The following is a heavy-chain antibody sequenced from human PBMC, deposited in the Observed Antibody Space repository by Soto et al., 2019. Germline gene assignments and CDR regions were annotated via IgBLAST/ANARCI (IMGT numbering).Heavy chain of an antibody. D-gene: IGHD3-22*01. V-gene: IGHV4-61*01. CDR3: ARSYDSSGYYYYAMDV. J-gene: IGHJ6*02. CDR1: GGSVSSGNYY. Sequence: SETLSLTCIVSGGSVSSGNYYWNWIRQPPGKGLEWIGYIYSSGSTKYSPSLKSRVTISVDTSKNQFSLNLRSVIAADTAVYYCARSYDSSGYYYYAMDVWGQGTTVTVS. CDR2: IYSSGST.